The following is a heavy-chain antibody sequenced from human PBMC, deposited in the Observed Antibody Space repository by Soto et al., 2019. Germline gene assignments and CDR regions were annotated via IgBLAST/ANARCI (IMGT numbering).Heavy chain of an antibody. CDR2: ISAYNGKA. CDR1: RYTFTSYG. CDR3: ARDISDYYYESSGPFDY. J-gene: IGHJ4*02. V-gene: IGHV1-18*04. Sequence: ASVKVSCKASRYTFTSYGISWVRQAPGQGLEWMGWISAYNGKANFAQKFRGRVTMTTDKATSTAYMELRSLRSDDTAVYYCARDISDYYYESSGPFDYWGQGTLVTVSS. D-gene: IGHD3-22*01.